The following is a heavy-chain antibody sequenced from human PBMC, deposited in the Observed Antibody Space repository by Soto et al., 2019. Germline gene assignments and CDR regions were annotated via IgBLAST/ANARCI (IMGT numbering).Heavy chain of an antibody. J-gene: IGHJ5*02. CDR1: GGSISSSY. CDR2: IYYSGST. V-gene: IGHV4-59*01. D-gene: IGHD3-10*01. Sequence: LSLTCTVSGGSISSSYWSWIRQPPGKGLEWIGYIYYSGSTNYNPSLKSRVTISVDTSKNQFSLKLSSVTAADTAVYYCARSHVLLWFGELEFDPWGQGTPVTVSS. CDR3: ARSHVLLWFGELEFDP.